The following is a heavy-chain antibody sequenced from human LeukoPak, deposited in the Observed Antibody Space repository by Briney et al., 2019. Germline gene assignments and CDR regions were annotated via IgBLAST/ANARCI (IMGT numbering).Heavy chain of an antibody. CDR2: ISSSSSYI. D-gene: IGHD3-22*01. CDR1: GFTFSSYS. CDR3: ARGYYDSSGYYHLYD. J-gene: IGHJ4*02. V-gene: IGHV3-21*01. Sequence: GGSLRLSCAASGFTFSSYSMNWVRQAPGKGLEWVSSISSSSSYIYYADSVKGRFTISRDNAKNSLYLQMNSLRAEDTAVYYCARGYYDSSGYYHLYDWGQGTLVTVSS.